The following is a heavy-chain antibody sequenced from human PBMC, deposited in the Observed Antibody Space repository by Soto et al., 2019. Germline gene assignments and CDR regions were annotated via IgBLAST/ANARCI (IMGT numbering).Heavy chain of an antibody. CDR3: ARDSDYSNYLFDY. J-gene: IGHJ4*02. CDR1: CYSFTNYG. V-gene: IGHV1-18*01. Sequence: ASVKVSCKASCYSFTNYGIHWVRQAPGQGLEWMGWINAYTGHTNYAQRLQGRVTMATETYTRTAYMELRSLRSDDTAVYYCARDSDYSNYLFDYWGQGTLVTVSS. CDR2: INAYTGHT. D-gene: IGHD4-4*01.